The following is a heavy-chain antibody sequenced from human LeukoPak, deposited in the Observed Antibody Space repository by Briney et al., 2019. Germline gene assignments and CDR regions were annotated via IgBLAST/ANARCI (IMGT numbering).Heavy chain of an antibody. CDR1: GYTFTSYD. V-gene: IGHV1-69*06. CDR3: ARADFYSTYGSGSYYRFSAFDI. J-gene: IGHJ3*02. D-gene: IGHD3-10*01. CDR2: IIPIFGTA. Sequence: GASVKVSCKASGYTFTSYDISWVRQAPGQGLEWMGGIIPIFGTANYAQKFQGRVTITADKTTSTAYMELSSLRSEDTAVYYCARADFYSTYGSGSYYRFSAFDIWGQGTMVTVSS.